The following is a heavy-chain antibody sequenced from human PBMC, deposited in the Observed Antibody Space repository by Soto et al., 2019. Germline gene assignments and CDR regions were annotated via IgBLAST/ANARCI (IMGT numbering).Heavy chain of an antibody. D-gene: IGHD1-26*01. CDR2: IYPGDSDT. J-gene: IGHJ4*02. Sequence: PGESLTISCKASGYSFTSYWIGWVRQMPGKGLEWMGIIYPGDSDTIYSPSFQGQVTISADKSISTAYLQWNSLKASDTAMYYCARPPYSASYYYFDQWGQGTPVTVSS. CDR3: ARPPYSASYYYFDQ. V-gene: IGHV5-51*01. CDR1: GYSFTSYW.